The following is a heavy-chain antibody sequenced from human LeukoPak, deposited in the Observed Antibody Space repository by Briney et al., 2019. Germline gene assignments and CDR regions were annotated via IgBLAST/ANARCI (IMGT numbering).Heavy chain of an antibody. D-gene: IGHD1-14*01. J-gene: IGHJ4*02. CDR3: ARENTENPVGLDSATTTYYLDH. CDR1: GGSISRSRYY. V-gene: IGHV4-39*07. CDR2: IYYTGST. Sequence: PSETLSLTCTVSGGSISRSRYYWGWIRQPPGKGLEWIGSIYYTGSTYYNPSLKSRVTILIDTSKNQFSLKLSSVTAANTAMYYYARENTENPVGLDSATTTYYLDHWGQGTLVTVSS.